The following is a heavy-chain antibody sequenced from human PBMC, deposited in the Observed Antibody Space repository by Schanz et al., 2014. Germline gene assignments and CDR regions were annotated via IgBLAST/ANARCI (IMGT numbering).Heavy chain of an antibody. Sequence: QVQLVQSGAEVKKPGASVKVSCKASGYTFTSYGISWVRQAPGQGLEWMAWISAYNGNTKYAQRLQDRVTVTTDTSTSTAYMELRRLISDDTAVYYCARDLATTGNNWFDPWGQGTLVTVSS. J-gene: IGHJ5*02. V-gene: IGHV1-18*04. D-gene: IGHD1-1*01. CDR3: ARDLATTGNNWFDP. CDR2: ISAYNGNT. CDR1: GYTFTSYG.